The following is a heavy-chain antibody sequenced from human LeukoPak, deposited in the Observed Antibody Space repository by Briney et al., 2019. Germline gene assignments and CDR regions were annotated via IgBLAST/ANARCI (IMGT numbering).Heavy chain of an antibody. V-gene: IGHV3-21*01. Sequence: GGSLRLSCAASGFTFSTYFMNWVRQAPGKGLEWVSSISSTGNYIYYADSLKGRFTISRDNAKNSLYLQMNSLRAEDTAVYYCVRAAHFRMAVDAGGGFDYWGQGTLITVSS. CDR3: VRAAHFRMAVDAGGGFDY. D-gene: IGHD2-15*01. CDR1: GFTFSTYF. CDR2: ISSTGNYI. J-gene: IGHJ4*01.